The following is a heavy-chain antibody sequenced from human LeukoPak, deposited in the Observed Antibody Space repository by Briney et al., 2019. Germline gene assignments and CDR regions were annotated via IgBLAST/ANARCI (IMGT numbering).Heavy chain of an antibody. Sequence: GESLKISCKASGYSFTSYWIGWVRHMPGKGLEWMGIIDPSDSETRYTPSFQGQVTISVDESLTTAYPQWTSLKASDTAMYYCARQTAMGRSGDYWGQGTQVTVSS. CDR3: ARQTAMGRSGDY. CDR1: GYSFTSYW. D-gene: IGHD5-18*01. J-gene: IGHJ4*02. V-gene: IGHV5-51*01. CDR2: IDPSDSET.